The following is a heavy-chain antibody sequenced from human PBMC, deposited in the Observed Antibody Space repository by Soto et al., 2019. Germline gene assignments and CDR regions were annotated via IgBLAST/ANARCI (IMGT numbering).Heavy chain of an antibody. CDR2: IYYSGST. J-gene: IGHJ5*02. CDR1: GGSISSGGYY. V-gene: IGHV4-31*03. D-gene: IGHD2-2*01. CDR3: TLIVVVPAAIRWGWFDP. Sequence: SETLSLTCTVSGGSISSGGYYWSWIRQHPGKGLEWIGYIYYSGSTYYNPSLKSRVTISVDTSKNQFSMKLSSVTAADTAVYYCTLIVVVPAAIRWGWFDPWGQGTLVTVSS.